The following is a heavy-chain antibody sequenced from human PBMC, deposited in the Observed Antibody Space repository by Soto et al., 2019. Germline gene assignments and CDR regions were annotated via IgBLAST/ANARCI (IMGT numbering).Heavy chain of an antibody. V-gene: IGHV4-31*03. J-gene: IGHJ2*01. D-gene: IGHD6-13*01. CDR3: ARVGSSWPTHYYWYFDL. CDR2: IYYSGST. Sequence: PSETLSLTCTVSGGSISSGGYYWSWIRQHPGKGLEWIGYIYYSGSTYYNPSLKSRVTISVDTSKNQFSLKLSSVTAEDTAVYYCARVGSSWPTHYYWYFDLWGRGTLVTVSS. CDR1: GGSISSGGYY.